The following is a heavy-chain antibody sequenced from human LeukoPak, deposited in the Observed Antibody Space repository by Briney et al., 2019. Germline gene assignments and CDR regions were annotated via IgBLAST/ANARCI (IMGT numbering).Heavy chain of an antibody. CDR1: GYTLTELS. V-gene: IGHV1-24*01. CDR3: ATVGVTLVSATRNPADYYYGMDV. D-gene: IGHD3-22*01. Sequence: ASVKVSCKVSGYTLTELSMHWVRQAPGKGPEWMGGFDPEDGETIYAQKFQGRVTMTEDTSTDTAYMELSSLRSEDTAVYYCATVGVTLVSATRNPADYYYGMDVWGQGTTVTVSS. CDR2: FDPEDGET. J-gene: IGHJ6*02.